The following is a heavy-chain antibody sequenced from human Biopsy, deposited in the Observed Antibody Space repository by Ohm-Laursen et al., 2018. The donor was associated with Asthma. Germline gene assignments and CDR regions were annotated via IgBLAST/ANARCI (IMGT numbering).Heavy chain of an antibody. D-gene: IGHD1-1*01. J-gene: IGHJ4*02. Sequence: SLRLSCAASGFTFSSYWMSWVRQAPGKGLEWVANIKQDGSEKYYVDSVKGRFTISRDNAKLYLQMNSLRDEDTAVYYCTRGGLEPFDYWGQGTLVTVSS. CDR2: IKQDGSEK. CDR1: GFTFSSYW. V-gene: IGHV3-7*02. CDR3: TRGGLEPFDY.